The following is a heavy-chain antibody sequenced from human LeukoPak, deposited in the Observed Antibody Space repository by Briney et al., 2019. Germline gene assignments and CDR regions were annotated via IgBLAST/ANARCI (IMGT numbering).Heavy chain of an antibody. CDR2: IIPIFGTA. CDR1: GGTFSSYA. V-gene: IGHV1-69*13. CDR3: ARGSYRYEDRGLDP. Sequence: SVKVSCKASGGTFSSYAISWVRQAPGQGLEWMGGIIPIFGTANYAQKFQGRVTITADESTSTAYMELSSLRSDDTAVYYCARGSYRYEDRGLDPWGQGTLVTVSS. D-gene: IGHD3-16*02. J-gene: IGHJ5*02.